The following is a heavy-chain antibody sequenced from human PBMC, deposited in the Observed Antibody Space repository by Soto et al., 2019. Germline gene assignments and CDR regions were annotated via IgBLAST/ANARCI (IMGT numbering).Heavy chain of an antibody. V-gene: IGHV2-5*02. Sequence: QITLKESGPTLVKPTQTLTLTCTFSGFSLSTSGVGVGWIRQPPGKALEWLALIYWDDDKRYSPSLKSRLTNTNDTSKTRVLVTMTDTEPVDTATYYCAHRTSDYGSERSWYFDHWGRGTLVTVSS. CDR1: GFSLSTSGVG. D-gene: IGHD3-10*01. J-gene: IGHJ2*01. CDR3: AHRTSDYGSERSWYFDH. CDR2: IYWDDDK.